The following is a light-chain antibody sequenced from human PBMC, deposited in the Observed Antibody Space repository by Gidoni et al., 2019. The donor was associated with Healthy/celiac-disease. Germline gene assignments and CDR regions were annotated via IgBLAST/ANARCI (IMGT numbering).Light chain of an antibody. V-gene: IGLV1-44*01. CDR1: SSNSGSNT. CDR2: SNN. Sequence: QSVLTQPPSASGTPGQRVTISCSGSSSNSGSNTVNWYQQLPGTAPKLLIYSNNQRPSGVPDRFSGSKSGTAASLAISGLQSEDEADYDGAAWDDSLNVVVGGGTKLTVL. J-gene: IGLJ2*01. CDR3: AAWDDSLNVV.